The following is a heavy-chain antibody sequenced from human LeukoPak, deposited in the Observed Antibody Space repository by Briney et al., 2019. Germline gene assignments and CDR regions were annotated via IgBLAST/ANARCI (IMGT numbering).Heavy chain of an antibody. Sequence: GGSLRLSCAASGFTFSSYSMNWVRQAPGKGLEWVSSISSSSSYIYYADSVKGRFTISRDNAKNSLYLQTNSLRAEDTAVYYCARGPHGGNPHDDWFDPWGQGTLVTVSS. V-gene: IGHV3-21*04. J-gene: IGHJ5*02. CDR1: GFTFSSYS. D-gene: IGHD4-23*01. CDR2: ISSSSSYI. CDR3: ARGPHGGNPHDDWFDP.